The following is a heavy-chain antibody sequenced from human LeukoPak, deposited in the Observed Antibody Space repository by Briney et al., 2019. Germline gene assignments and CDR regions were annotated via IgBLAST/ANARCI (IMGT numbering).Heavy chain of an antibody. CDR2: SRDKAQSYTT. V-gene: IGHV3-72*01. CDR1: EFTVSDHY. Sequence: PGGSLRLSCAASEFTVSDHYIDWVRQAPGKGLEWVGRSRDKAQSYTTEYAASVKGRFIISRDDSENSLYLQMNSLKTEDTAVYYCAKGYCGGGTCYSGFLWGQGTLVTVSS. J-gene: IGHJ4*02. CDR3: AKGYCGGGTCYSGFL. D-gene: IGHD2-15*01.